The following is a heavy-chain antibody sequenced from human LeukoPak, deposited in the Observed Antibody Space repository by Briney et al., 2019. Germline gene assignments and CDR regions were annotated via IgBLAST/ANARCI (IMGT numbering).Heavy chain of an antibody. CDR3: ARGLWFGAYYYYYYMDV. J-gene: IGHJ6*03. V-gene: IGHV1-8*01. Sequence: ASVKVSCKASGYTFTSYDINWVRQAAGQGLEWMGWMNPNSGNTGYAQKFQGRVTMTRNTSISTAYMELSSLRSEDTAVYYCARGLWFGAYYYYYYMDVWGKGTTVTVSS. CDR2: MNPNSGNT. CDR1: GYTFTSYD. D-gene: IGHD3-10*01.